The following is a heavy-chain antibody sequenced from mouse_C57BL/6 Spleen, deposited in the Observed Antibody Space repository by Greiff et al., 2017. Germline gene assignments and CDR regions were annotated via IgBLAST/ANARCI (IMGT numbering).Heavy chain of an antibody. CDR3: ASPLYYYGSSPFAY. Sequence: QVQLQQPGAELVRPGTSVKLSCKASGYTFTSYWMHWVKQRPGQGLEWIGVIDPSDSYTNYNQKFKGKATLTVDTSSSTAYMQLSSLTSEDSAVYYCASPLYYYGSSPFAYWGQGTLVTVSA. D-gene: IGHD1-1*01. CDR1: GYTFTSYW. CDR2: IDPSDSYT. J-gene: IGHJ3*01. V-gene: IGHV1-59*01.